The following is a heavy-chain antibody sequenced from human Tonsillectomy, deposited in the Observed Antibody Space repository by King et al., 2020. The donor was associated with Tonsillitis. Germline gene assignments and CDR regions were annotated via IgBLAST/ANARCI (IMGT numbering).Heavy chain of an antibody. J-gene: IGHJ6*03. D-gene: IGHD6-6*01. Sequence: QLQESGPGLVKPSETLSLTCTVSGGSISGYYWSWIRQPPGRGLEWIGYIYYTGGTTYNPSLKSRVTISVDTPKNQFSLKLSSVTAADTAVYYCARLLSSSDYYYYYFYMDVWGKGTTVTVSS. CDR1: GGSISGYY. CDR3: ARLLSSSDYYYYYFYMDV. V-gene: IGHV4-59*08. CDR2: IYYTGGT.